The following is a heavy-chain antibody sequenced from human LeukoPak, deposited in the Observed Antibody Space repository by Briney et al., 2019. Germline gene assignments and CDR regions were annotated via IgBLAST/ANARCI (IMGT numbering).Heavy chain of an antibody. J-gene: IGHJ2*01. D-gene: IGHD3-10*01. CDR3: ARARPEPTYVYYHFDL. CDR2: IYYSGNT. V-gene: IGHV4-59*08. Sequence: SETLSLTCTISGGSLSSYLWSWIRQPPGKGLEWLGYIYYSGNTNYNPSLKSRFTISVDTSRNQFSLRLRSVTAADTAVYYCARARPEPTYVYYHFDLWGRGTLVTVSS. CDR1: GGSLSSYL.